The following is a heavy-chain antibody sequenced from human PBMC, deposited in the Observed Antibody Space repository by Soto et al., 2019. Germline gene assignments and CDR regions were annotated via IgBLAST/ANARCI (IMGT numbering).Heavy chain of an antibody. J-gene: IGHJ6*02. Sequence: GGSLRLSCAASGFTFSSYGMHWVRQAPGKGLEWVAVISYDGSNKYYADSVKGRFTISRDNSKNTLYLQMNSLRAEDTAVYYCAKVVSRIAAGGHYYGMDVWGQGTTVTVSS. D-gene: IGHD6-13*01. CDR1: GFTFSSYG. V-gene: IGHV3-30*18. CDR2: ISYDGSNK. CDR3: AKVVSRIAAGGHYYGMDV.